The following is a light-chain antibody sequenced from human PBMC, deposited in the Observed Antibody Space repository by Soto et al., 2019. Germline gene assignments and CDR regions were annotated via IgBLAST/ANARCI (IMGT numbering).Light chain of an antibody. J-gene: IGKJ1*01. CDR3: QQYDSSPRT. CDR1: QSVSSSF. V-gene: IGKV3-20*01. CDR2: GAS. Sequence: EIVLTQSPGTLSLSPGERATLSCRASQSVSSSFLAWYQQKPGQAPRLLIYGASSRATGIPVRFSGRGSGTDFTLTISRLEPEDFAVYYCQQYDSSPRTFGQGTKVDIK.